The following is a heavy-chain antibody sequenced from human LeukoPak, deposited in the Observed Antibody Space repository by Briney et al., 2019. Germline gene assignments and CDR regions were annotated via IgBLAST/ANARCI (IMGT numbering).Heavy chain of an antibody. V-gene: IGHV4-34*01. D-gene: IGHD3-22*01. Sequence: SETLSLTCAVYGGSFSGYYWSWIRQPPGKGLEWIGEINHSGSTNYNPSRKSRVTISVDTSKNQFSLKLSSVTAADTAVYYCASQDYYDSSGYYQKFDYWGQGTLVTVSS. CDR3: ASQDYYDSSGYYQKFDY. J-gene: IGHJ4*02. CDR1: GGSFSGYY. CDR2: INHSGST.